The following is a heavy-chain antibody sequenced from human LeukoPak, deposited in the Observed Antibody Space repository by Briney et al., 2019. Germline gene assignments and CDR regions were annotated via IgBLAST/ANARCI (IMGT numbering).Heavy chain of an antibody. CDR3: ARQDQQLAPRYYFDY. D-gene: IGHD6-13*01. Sequence: ASVKVSCKASGYTFTSYYMHWVRQAPGQGLEWMGIINPSGGSTSYAQKFQGRVTMTRDTSTSTVYIELSSLRSEDTAVYYCARQDQQLAPRYYFDYWGQGTLVTVSS. CDR2: INPSGGST. V-gene: IGHV1-46*01. CDR1: GYTFTSYY. J-gene: IGHJ4*02.